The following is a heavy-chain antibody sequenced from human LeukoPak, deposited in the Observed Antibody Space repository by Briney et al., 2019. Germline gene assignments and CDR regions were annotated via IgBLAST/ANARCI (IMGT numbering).Heavy chain of an antibody. CDR3: ARDSYGQYYFDY. CDR1: GGSISSYY. D-gene: IGHD5-18*01. V-gene: IGHV4-59*12. Sequence: EPSETLSLTCTVSGGSISSYYWSWIRQPPGKGLEWIGYIYYSGSTNYNPSLKSRVTISADTSKNQFSLKLSSVTAADTAVYYCARDSYGQYYFDYWGQGTLVAVSS. J-gene: IGHJ4*02. CDR2: IYYSGST.